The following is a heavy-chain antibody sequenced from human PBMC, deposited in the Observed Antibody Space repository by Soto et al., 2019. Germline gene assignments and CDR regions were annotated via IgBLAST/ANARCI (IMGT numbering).Heavy chain of an antibody. D-gene: IGHD3-9*01. Sequence: PGGSLRLSCAAARLTFSGYAMHWVRLAPGKGLEWVAVISYDGSNKYYADSVKGRFTISRDNSKNTLYLQMNSLRAEDTAVYYCARDYDSAYYFDYWGQGTLVTVSS. CDR1: RLTFSGYA. V-gene: IGHV3-30-3*01. CDR2: ISYDGSNK. J-gene: IGHJ4*02. CDR3: ARDYDSAYYFDY.